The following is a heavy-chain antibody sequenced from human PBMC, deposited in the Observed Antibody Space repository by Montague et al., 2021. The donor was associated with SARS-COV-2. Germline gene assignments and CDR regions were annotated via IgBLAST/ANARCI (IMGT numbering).Heavy chain of an antibody. Sequence: TLSLTCTVSGDYISAGGYYWSWIRQPPGKALEWLALIDWDDDKFYSTSLKTRLTISKDTSKNQVVLTMTNMDPVDTATYYCARVRYFDTTFDYWGQGTLVTVSS. J-gene: IGHJ4*02. V-gene: IGHV2-70*01. CDR2: IDWDDDK. CDR1: GDYISAGGYY. D-gene: IGHD3-9*01. CDR3: ARVRYFDTTFDY.